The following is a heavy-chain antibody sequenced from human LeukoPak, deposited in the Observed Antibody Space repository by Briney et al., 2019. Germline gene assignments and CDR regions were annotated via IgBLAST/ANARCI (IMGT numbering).Heavy chain of an antibody. CDR3: ARRALTRGFDY. V-gene: IGHV4-59*08. CDR1: GGSISSYY. CDR2: INYSGST. D-gene: IGHD3-10*01. Sequence: SETLSLTCTVSGGSISSYYWSWIRQPPGKGLEWIGYINYSGSTNYNPSLKSRVTISVDTSKNQFSLKLSSVTAADTAVYYCARRALTRGFDYWGQGTLVTVSS. J-gene: IGHJ4*02.